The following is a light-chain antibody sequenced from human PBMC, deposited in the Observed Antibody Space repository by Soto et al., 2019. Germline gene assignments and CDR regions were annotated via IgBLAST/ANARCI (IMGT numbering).Light chain of an antibody. V-gene: IGKV3-11*01. CDR1: QSVSSY. CDR3: QQRSNWPPYT. Sequence: EIVLTQSPATLSLSPGERATLSCRASQSVSSYLAWYQQKPGQAPRLLIYDASNRATGIPARFSGSGSGTDFNLPIRNPGPGDFAVYYCQQRSNWPPYTFGQGTKLEIK. CDR2: DAS. J-gene: IGKJ2*01.